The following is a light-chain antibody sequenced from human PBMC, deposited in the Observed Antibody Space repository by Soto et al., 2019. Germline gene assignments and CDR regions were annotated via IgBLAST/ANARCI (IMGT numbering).Light chain of an antibody. Sequence: QSALTQPASVSGSPGQSITISCTGTSSDVGGYNYVSWYQQHPGKAPKLMIYEVSNRPSGVSNRFSGSKSGNTASLTISGCQTEDEADYYCSSYTSSSTYVFGTGTKLTVL. J-gene: IGLJ1*01. V-gene: IGLV2-14*01. CDR1: SSDVGGYNY. CDR3: SSYTSSSTYV. CDR2: EVS.